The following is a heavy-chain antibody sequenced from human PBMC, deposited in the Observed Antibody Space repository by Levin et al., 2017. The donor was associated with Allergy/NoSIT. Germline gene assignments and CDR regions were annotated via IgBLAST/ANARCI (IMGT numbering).Heavy chain of an antibody. V-gene: IGHV1-69*06. D-gene: IGHD1-14*01. Sequence: SVKVSCKASGDTFTNYAIGWVRQAPGQGLEWMGDIIPKFGAAQYAQKFQGRLTLTADKSANIAYMDLNSLRSEDTAVYYCARNNAIPKYYYGMDVWGQGTTVIVSS. CDR3: ARNNAIPKYYYGMDV. CDR1: GDTFTNYA. CDR2: IIPKFGAA. J-gene: IGHJ6*02.